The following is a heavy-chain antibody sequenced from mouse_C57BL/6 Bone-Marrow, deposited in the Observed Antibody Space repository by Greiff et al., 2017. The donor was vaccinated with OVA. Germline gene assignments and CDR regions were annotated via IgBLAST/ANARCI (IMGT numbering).Heavy chain of an antibody. CDR1: GYAFTNYL. CDR2: INPGSGGT. D-gene: IGHD4-1*01. J-gene: IGHJ2*01. Sequence: QVQLQQSGAELVRPGTSVKVSCKASGYAFTNYLIEWVKQRPGQGLEWIGVINPGSGGTNYNEKLKGKATLTADKSSSTAYMQLSSLTSEDSAVYFCARRLGRGDYWGQGTTLTVSS. V-gene: IGHV1-54*01. CDR3: ARRLGRGDY.